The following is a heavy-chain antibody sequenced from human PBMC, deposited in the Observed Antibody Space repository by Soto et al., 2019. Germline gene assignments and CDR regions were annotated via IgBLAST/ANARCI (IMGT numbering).Heavy chain of an antibody. J-gene: IGHJ6*02. Sequence: PXETLSLPFSVSGYSVTSSYYYWAWIRQPPGKGLEWIGSMFYSGLTYYNPSLKSRVTLSVDTSKNQFYVRLNSVTAADTAVYYCAPLSVSLSGPYGIHVWGQGTTVTVSS. CDR1: GYSVTSSYYY. CDR2: MFYSGLT. CDR3: APLSVSLSGPYGIHV. V-gene: IGHV4-39*01. D-gene: IGHD2-15*01.